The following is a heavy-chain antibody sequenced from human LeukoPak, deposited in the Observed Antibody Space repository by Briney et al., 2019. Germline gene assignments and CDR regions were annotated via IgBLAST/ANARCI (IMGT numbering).Heavy chain of an antibody. CDR2: IYTSGST. D-gene: IGHD3-10*02. J-gene: IGHJ4*02. Sequence: SETLSLTCTVSCGSISSGSYYWSWIRQPAGKGLEWIGRIYTSGSTNYNPSLKSRFTISVATSKNQFSLKLSSVTTADTAVYSCARDVPHRYYFDYWGQGTLVTVSS. V-gene: IGHV4-61*02. CDR3: ARDVPHRYYFDY. CDR1: CGSISSGSYY.